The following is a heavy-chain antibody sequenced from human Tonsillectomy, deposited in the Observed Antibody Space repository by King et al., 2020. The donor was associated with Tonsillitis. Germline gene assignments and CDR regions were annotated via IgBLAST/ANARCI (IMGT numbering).Heavy chain of an antibody. V-gene: IGHV3-30*02. J-gene: IGHJ4*02. CDR2: IRYDGSNK. D-gene: IGHD6-19*01. CDR3: AKDDGAVAGTGRGFDY. Sequence: VQLVESGGGVVQPGGSLRLSCAASGFTFSSYAMHWVRQDPGKGMEWVAFIRYDGSNKYYADSVKGRLTISRDNSKNTLYLQMNRLRVEDTAVYYCAKDDGAVAGTGRGFDYWGQGTLVTVSS. CDR1: GFTFSSYA.